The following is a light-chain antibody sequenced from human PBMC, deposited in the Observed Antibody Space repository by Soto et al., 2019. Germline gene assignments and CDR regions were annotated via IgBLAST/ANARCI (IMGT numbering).Light chain of an antibody. CDR3: QQYDNSPIT. Sequence: EIVLTQSPGILSLSPGERASLSCGASQSISRSFLAWYQQQPRQAPRLLLYAASSRATGIPDRFSGTGSETDFTLTISSLEQEDFAVYYCQQYDNSPITFGQGTRLEIK. CDR2: AAS. V-gene: IGKV3-20*01. CDR1: QSISRSF. J-gene: IGKJ5*01.